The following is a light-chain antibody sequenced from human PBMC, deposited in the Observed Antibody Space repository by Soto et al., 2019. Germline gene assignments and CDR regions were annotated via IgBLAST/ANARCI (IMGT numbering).Light chain of an antibody. Sequence: DIQMTQSPSSLFASVGDRVTITCQATQDINIYLNWYQQKPGKAPKLLIYDASNLETGVPSRFSGRGSGTDFTFTISNLQPEDIATYYCQQYHNLPFSFTFGPGTKVDIK. CDR1: QDINIY. V-gene: IGKV1-33*01. CDR2: DAS. J-gene: IGKJ3*01. CDR3: QQYHNLPFSFT.